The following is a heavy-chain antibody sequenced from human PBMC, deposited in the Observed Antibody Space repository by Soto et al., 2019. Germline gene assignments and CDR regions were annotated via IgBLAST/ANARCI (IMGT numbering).Heavy chain of an antibody. CDR1: ADSVSSNSAA. J-gene: IGHJ6*02. CDR3: ARGPHFYYGMDV. CDR2: TYYRSKWYN. Sequence: PSQTLSLTCVISADSVSSNSAAWNWIRQSPSRGLEWLGRTYYRSKWYNDYAVSVKSRITITPDTSKNQFSLQLNSVTPEDAAVYYCARGPHFYYGMDVWGQGTTVTVSS. V-gene: IGHV6-1*01.